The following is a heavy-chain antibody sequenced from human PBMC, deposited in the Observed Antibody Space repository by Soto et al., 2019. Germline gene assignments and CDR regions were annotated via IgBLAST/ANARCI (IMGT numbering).Heavy chain of an antibody. Sequence: GSLLLSCVASEFIFNTHWMSWVRQAPGKGLEWVASINQDGSAKKYGKSVEVRFTISRDNDKNSLYLQMNNLSADDTAVYYCAKCGSGCYYSVWGQGAKVTVYS. CDR2: INQDGSAK. V-gene: IGHV3-7*03. J-gene: IGHJ6*02. CDR3: AKCGSGCYYSV. D-gene: IGHD3-10*01. CDR1: EFIFNTHW.